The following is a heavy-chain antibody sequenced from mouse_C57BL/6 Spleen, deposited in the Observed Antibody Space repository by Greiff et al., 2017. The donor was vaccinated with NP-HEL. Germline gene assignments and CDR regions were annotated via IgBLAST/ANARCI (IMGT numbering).Heavy chain of an antibody. CDR2: ISSGSSTI. D-gene: IGHD2-4*01. CDR3: ARPDYDYEQFAY. Sequence: EVKVVESGGGLVKPGGSLKLSCAASGFTFSDYGMHWVRQAPEKGLEWVAYISSGSSTIYYADTVKGRFTISRDNAKNTLFLQMTSLRSEDTAMYYCARPDYDYEQFAYWGQGTLVTVSA. J-gene: IGHJ3*01. CDR1: GFTFSDYG. V-gene: IGHV5-17*01.